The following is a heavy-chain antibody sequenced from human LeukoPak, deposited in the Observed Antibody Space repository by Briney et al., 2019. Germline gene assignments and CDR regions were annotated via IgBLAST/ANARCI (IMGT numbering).Heavy chain of an antibody. CDR3: ARDPDTSSKVDY. J-gene: IGHJ4*02. Sequence: GGSLGLSCEASGFTFSDHYMSWIRQTPGKGLQWISRITHTGSPIYYADSVKGRFTISRDNAKNSLYLQMNSLRAEDTAVYYCARDPDTSSKVDYWGQGTLVTVSS. CDR2: ITHTGSPI. D-gene: IGHD6-6*01. CDR1: GFTFSDHY. V-gene: IGHV3-11*01.